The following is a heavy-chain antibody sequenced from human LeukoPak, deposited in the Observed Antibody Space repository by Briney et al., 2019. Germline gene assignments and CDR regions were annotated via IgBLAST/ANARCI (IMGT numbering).Heavy chain of an antibody. CDR2: MNPNSGNT. CDR1: GYTFTSYD. V-gene: IGHV1-8*01. Sequence: ASVKVSCKASGYTFTSYDINWVRQATGQGLEWMGWMNPNSGNTSYAQKFQGRVTMTRNTSISTAYMELSSLRSEDTAVYYCARSDYDSSGYYLLVDYWGQGTLVTVSS. J-gene: IGHJ4*02. CDR3: ARSDYDSSGYYLLVDY. D-gene: IGHD3-22*01.